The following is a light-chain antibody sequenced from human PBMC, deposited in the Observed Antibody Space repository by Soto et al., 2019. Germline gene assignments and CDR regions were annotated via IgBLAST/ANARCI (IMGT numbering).Light chain of an antibody. CDR3: QQRASWVT. CDR2: GAS. Sequence: EIVMTQSPATLSVSPGERATLSCRASQSVSSNLAWYQQKPGQAPRLLMYGASNRATGIPDRFSGTGSGTDFTLTISRLEPEDFAVYYCQQRASWVTFGQGTRLEIK. J-gene: IGKJ5*01. V-gene: IGKV3D-20*02. CDR1: QSVSSN.